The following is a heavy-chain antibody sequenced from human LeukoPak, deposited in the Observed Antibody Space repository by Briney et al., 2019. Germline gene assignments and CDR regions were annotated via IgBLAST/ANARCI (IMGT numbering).Heavy chain of an antibody. V-gene: IGHV3-21*01. J-gene: IGHJ4*02. Sequence: GGSLRLSCAASGFTFSRYSMNWVRQAPGKGLEWVSSISSSSSYIYYADSVEGRFTISRDNAKNSLYLQMNSLRADDTAVYYCARSLTAIHSGGRDYWGQGTLVTVSS. D-gene: IGHD2-15*01. CDR2: ISSSSSYI. CDR3: ARSLTAIHSGGRDY. CDR1: GFTFSRYS.